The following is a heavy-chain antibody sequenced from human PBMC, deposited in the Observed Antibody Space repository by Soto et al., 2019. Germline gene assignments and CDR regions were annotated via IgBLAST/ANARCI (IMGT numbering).Heavy chain of an antibody. V-gene: IGHV4-59*01. CDR3: ARESRGSSLVVEGFDP. CDR2: IHYSGST. Sequence: SETLCVTCTFYGGYIPTDYWSWLRLYAGRGLEWIGFIHYSGSTSYNPSLRSRVSISVDTSKNQISLKVFYVTAADTAVYYCARESRGSSLVVEGFDPWGQGTLLTVS. J-gene: IGHJ5*02. D-gene: IGHD3-22*01. CDR1: GGYIPTDY.